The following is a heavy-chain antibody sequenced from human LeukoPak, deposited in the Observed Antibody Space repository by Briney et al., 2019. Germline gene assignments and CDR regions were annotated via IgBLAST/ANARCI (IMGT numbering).Heavy chain of an antibody. Sequence: GGSLRLSCAASGFTFSSYEMNWVRQAPGKGLEWVSYISSSGSTIYYVDSVKGRFTISRDNAKNSLYLQMNSLRAEDTAVYYCAREGGGYSYGYDYYYYGMDVWGQGTTVTVSS. V-gene: IGHV3-48*03. CDR3: AREGGGYSYGYDYYYYGMDV. D-gene: IGHD5-18*01. CDR1: GFTFSSYE. CDR2: ISSSGSTI. J-gene: IGHJ6*02.